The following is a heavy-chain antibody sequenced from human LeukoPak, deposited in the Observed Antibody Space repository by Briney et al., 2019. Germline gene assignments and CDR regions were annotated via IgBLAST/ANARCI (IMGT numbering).Heavy chain of an antibody. Sequence: PGGSLRLSCAASGFSFSSYGMHWVRQAPGKGLEWVAIISYDGSNKYYADSVKGRFTISRDNSKNTLYLQMNSLRAEDTAVYYCAKDVRGGDSKQPGYWGQGAQVTVSS. CDR2: ISYDGSNK. CDR1: GFSFSSYG. J-gene: IGHJ4*02. CDR3: AKDVRGGDSKQPGY. D-gene: IGHD3-10*02. V-gene: IGHV3-30*18.